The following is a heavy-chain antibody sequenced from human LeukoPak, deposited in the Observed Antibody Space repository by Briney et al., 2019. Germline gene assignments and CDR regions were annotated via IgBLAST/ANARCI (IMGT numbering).Heavy chain of an antibody. CDR1: GGSISSGSYY. V-gene: IGHV4-61*01. CDR3: AREIYDFWSGRDFDY. CDR2: IYYSGST. Sequence: SETLSLTCTVSGGSISSGSYYWSWIRQPPGKGLEWIGYIYYSGSTNYNPSLKSRVTISVDTSKNQFSLKLSSVTAADTAVYYCAREIYDFWSGRDFDYWGQGTLVTVSS. D-gene: IGHD3-3*01. J-gene: IGHJ4*02.